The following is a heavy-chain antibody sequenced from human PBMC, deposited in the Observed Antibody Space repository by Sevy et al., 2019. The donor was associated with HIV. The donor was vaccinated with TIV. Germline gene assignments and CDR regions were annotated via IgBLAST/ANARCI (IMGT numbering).Heavy chain of an antibody. Sequence: GGSLRLSCAASGFTFSNAWMSWVRQAPGKGLEWVGRIKGKIYAGRIDYAAPVKGRFSISRDDSKNTLYLQMNSLKTEDTAVYYCTTASWSQEDYYNYWGQGTLVTVSS. CDR2: IKGKIYAGRI. V-gene: IGHV3-15*01. CDR1: GFTFSNAW. J-gene: IGHJ4*02. D-gene: IGHD6-13*01. CDR3: TTASWSQEDYYNY.